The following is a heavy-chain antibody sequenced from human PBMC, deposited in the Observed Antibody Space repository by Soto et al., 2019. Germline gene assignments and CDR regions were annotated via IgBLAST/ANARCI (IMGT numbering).Heavy chain of an antibody. V-gene: IGHV3-30-3*01. CDR1: GFTFSSYA. J-gene: IGHJ6*02. CDR3: ARDYGMDV. CDR2: ISYDGSNK. Sequence: QVQLVESGGGVVQPGRSLRLSCAASGFTFSSYAMHWVRQAPGKGLEGVAVISYDGSNKYYADSVKGRFTISRDNSKNTLYLQINSLRAEDTAVYYCARDYGMDVWGQGTTVTVSS.